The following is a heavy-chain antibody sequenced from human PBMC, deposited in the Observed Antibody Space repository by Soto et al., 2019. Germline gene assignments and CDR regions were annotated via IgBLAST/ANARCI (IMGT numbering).Heavy chain of an antibody. CDR3: ARDFPLNYYLAARTPNFDY. CDR2: IKQDGSEK. J-gene: IGHJ4*02. Sequence: GSLRLSCAASGFTFSSYWMSWVRQAPGKGLEWVANIKQDGSEKYYVDSVKGRFTISRDNAKNSLYLQMNSLRAEDTAVYYCARDFPLNYYLAARTPNFDYWGQGTLVTVSS. CDR1: GFTFSSYW. D-gene: IGHD6-6*01. V-gene: IGHV3-7*05.